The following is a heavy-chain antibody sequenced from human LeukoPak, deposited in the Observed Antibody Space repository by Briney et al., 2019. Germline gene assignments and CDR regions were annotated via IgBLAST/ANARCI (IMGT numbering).Heavy chain of an antibody. J-gene: IGHJ4*02. V-gene: IGHV2-5*02. CDR2: IHWDDDK. CDR3: AHSRYYYDSSGYSNLYYFDY. Sequence: SGPPLVKPTQTLTLTCTFSGFSLNTEGVGVAWIRQPPGKALEWLAVIHWDDDKRYSPSLESRLAITKDTSKNQVVLTMTNMDPVDTATYYCAHSRYYYDSSGYSNLYYFDYWGQGTLVTVSS. D-gene: IGHD3-22*01. CDR1: GFSLNTEGVG.